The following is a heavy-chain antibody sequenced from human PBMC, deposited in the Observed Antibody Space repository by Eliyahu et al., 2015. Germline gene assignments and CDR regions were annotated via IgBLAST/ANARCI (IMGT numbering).Heavy chain of an antibody. D-gene: IGHD6-6*01. Sequence: QVQLQQWGAGLLKPSETLSLTCAVYGGSFSGYXWSWIRQPPGKGLEWIGEINHSGSTNYNPSLKSRVTISVDTSKNQFSLKLSSVTAADTAVYYCARSQLRYSSSSGVRVNRLFDYWGQGTLVTVSS. V-gene: IGHV4-34*01. J-gene: IGHJ4*02. CDR3: ARSQLRYSSSSGVRVNRLFDY. CDR2: INHSGST. CDR1: GGSFSGYX.